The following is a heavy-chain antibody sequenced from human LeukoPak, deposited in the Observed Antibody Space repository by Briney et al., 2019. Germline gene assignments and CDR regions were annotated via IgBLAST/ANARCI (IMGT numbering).Heavy chain of an antibody. Sequence: PGGSLRLSCAASGFTFNTYNMNWVRQAPGKGLECVSYISSSGSTIYYADSVKGRFTISRDNAKNSLYLQMSSLITDDTGVYYCATALNFDILTGLYQPIAAFDVWGQGTLVTVSS. CDR3: ATALNFDILTGLYQPIAAFDV. J-gene: IGHJ3*01. CDR2: ISSSGSTI. CDR1: GFTFNTYN. V-gene: IGHV3-48*01. D-gene: IGHD3-9*01.